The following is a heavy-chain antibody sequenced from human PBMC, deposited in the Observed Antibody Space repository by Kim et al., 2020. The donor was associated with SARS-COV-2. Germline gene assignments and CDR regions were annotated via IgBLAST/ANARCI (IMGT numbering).Heavy chain of an antibody. CDR2: IDPSDSYT. CDR3: ARHHYGDDYYYGMDV. Sequence: GESLKISCKGSGYSFTSYWISWVRQMPGKGLEWMGRIDPSDSYTNYSPSFQGHVTISADKSISTAYLQWSSLKASDTAMYYCARHHYGDDYYYGMDVWGQGTTVTVSS. CDR1: GYSFTSYW. J-gene: IGHJ6*02. V-gene: IGHV5-10-1*01. D-gene: IGHD4-17*01.